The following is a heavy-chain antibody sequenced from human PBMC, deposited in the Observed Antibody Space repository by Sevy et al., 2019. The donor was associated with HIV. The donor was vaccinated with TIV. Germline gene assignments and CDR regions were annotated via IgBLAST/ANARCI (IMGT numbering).Heavy chain of an antibody. CDR2: ISFDVTDK. J-gene: IGHJ3*01. CDR1: GFTFSSYP. CDR3: VRETTMLPRGAFDF. D-gene: IGHD3-10*01. Sequence: GGSLRLSCAASGFTFSSYPMHWVRQAPGKGLEGVSFISFDVTDKYYADSVKGRFTITRDNSKNTLFLQMNSLRAEDTAFYYCVRETTMLPRGAFDFWGQGTMVTVSS. V-gene: IGHV3-30-3*01.